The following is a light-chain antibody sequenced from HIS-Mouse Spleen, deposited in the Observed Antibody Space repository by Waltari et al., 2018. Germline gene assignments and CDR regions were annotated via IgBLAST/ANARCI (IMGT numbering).Light chain of an antibody. Sequence: QSDLTQPRSVSGSPGQSVTISFTGTISHVGGYNYVSWYQQHPGTATKLIIYEVSKRPSGFPDRFSGSKSGNSASLTISVLQAEDEADYYCCSYAGSYTLVFGGGTKLTVL. CDR2: EVS. CDR3: CSYAGSYTLV. J-gene: IGLJ3*02. CDR1: ISHVGGYNY. V-gene: IGLV2-11*01.